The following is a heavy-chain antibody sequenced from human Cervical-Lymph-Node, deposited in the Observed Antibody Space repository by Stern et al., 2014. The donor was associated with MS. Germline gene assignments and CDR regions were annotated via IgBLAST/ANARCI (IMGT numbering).Heavy chain of an antibody. Sequence: DQLVESGGGVVQPGRSLSLSCVASGFTFSTYAMHWVRQAPGKWLEWVAFVSYDGTQRNSTDSVKARFTISRDNSKNTLYLHMNSLRDEDTAVYFCARGGRGVGLEYWGQGALVTVSS. V-gene: IGHV3-30-3*01. CDR1: GFTFSTYA. D-gene: IGHD3-10*01. J-gene: IGHJ4*02. CDR2: VSYDGTQR. CDR3: ARGGRGVGLEY.